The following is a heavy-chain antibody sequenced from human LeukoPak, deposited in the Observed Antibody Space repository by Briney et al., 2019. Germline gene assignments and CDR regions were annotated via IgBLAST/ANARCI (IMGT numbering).Heavy chain of an antibody. J-gene: IGHJ3*02. D-gene: IGHD1-26*01. V-gene: IGHV4-61*02. CDR3: ARRATTGLRTFGI. CDR1: GGSISSGSYY. CDR2: IYTSGIT. Sequence: SETLSLTCTVSGGSISSGSYYWSCIRQPAGRGLEWIGRIYTSGITNYNPSLKSRVTISLNTSTNQFSLKLNSVTAADTAMYYCARRATTGLRTFGIWGQGTMVTVSS.